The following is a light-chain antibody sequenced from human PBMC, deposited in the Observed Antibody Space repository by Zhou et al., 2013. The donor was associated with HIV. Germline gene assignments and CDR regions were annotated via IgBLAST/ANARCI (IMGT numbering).Light chain of an antibody. Sequence: EVVLTQSPATLSLSPGERATLSCRASQSFSSKSLAWYQQKPGQSPRLLIYGASSRATGIPDRFSGSGSGTVFTLTISRLEPEDFAVYYCQQYHNSPPWTFGQGTKVEMK. J-gene: IGKJ1*01. CDR2: GAS. CDR1: QSFSSKS. V-gene: IGKV3-20*01. CDR3: QQYHNSPPWT.